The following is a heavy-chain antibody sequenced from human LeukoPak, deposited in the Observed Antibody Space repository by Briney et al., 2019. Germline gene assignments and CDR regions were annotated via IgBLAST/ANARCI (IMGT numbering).Heavy chain of an antibody. J-gene: IGHJ3*02. CDR3: ARRDGNYGDGAFDI. D-gene: IGHD4-17*01. CDR2: TYYTGST. Sequence: SETLSLTCAVSGGSMGTSGYYWGWSRQPPGKGLEWIGSTYYTGSTYYNPSLKSRVTISVDTSKKQFSPKLTSVTAADTAVYYCARRDGNYGDGAFDIWSQGTMVTVSS. CDR1: GGSMGTSGYY. V-gene: IGHV4-39*01.